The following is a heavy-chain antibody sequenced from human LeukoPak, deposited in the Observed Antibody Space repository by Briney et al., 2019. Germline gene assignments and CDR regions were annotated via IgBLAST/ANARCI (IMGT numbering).Heavy chain of an antibody. Sequence: ASVKVSCKASGYTLTSYDINWVRQATGQGLEWMGWMNPNSGNTGYAQKFQGGVTMTRNTSISTAYMELSSLRSEDTAVYYCARTPASSGWYYYYYYMDVWGKGTTVTVSS. CDR2: MNPNSGNT. CDR1: GYTLTSYD. CDR3: ARTPASSGWYYYYYYMDV. D-gene: IGHD6-19*01. J-gene: IGHJ6*03. V-gene: IGHV1-8*01.